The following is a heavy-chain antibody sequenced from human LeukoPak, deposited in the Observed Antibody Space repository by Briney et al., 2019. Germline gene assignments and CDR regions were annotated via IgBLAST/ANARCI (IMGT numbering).Heavy chain of an antibody. V-gene: IGHV1-18*01. CDR1: GYTFTSYG. J-gene: IGHJ3*02. CDR2: ISAYNGNT. Sequence: GASVKVSCKASGYTFTSYGISWVRQAPGQGLEWMGWISAYNGNTNYAQKLQGRVTMTTDTSTSTAYMELRSLRSDDTAVYYCARERIPYYYDSSGYYHDAFDIWGQGTMVTVSS. D-gene: IGHD3-22*01. CDR3: ARERIPYYYDSSGYYHDAFDI.